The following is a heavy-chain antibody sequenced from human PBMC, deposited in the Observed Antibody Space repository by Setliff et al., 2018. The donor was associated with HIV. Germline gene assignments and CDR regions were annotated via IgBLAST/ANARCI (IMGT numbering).Heavy chain of an antibody. CDR2: IYHSGST. J-gene: IGHJ4*02. Sequence: SETLSLTCTVSGYSISSGYYWGWIRQPPGKGLEWIGSIYHSGSTYYNPSLKSRVTISVDTSKSLFSLKLSSVTAADTAVYYCASRTGAGYWGQGTLVTV. D-gene: IGHD7-27*01. CDR3: ASRTGAGY. CDR1: GYSISSGYY. V-gene: IGHV4-38-2*02.